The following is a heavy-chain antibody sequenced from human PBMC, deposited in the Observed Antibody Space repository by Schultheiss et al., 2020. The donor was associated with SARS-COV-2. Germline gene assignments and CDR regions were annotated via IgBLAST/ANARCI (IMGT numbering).Heavy chain of an antibody. V-gene: IGHV3-13*05. CDR3: AGESYQFDP. Sequence: GGSLRLSCAASGFTFSDHYMDWVCQAPEKGLEWVSAIGTAGDPYYPGSVKGRFTISRDNAKNSLYLQMNSLRDEDTAVYYCAGESYQFDPWGQGTLVTVSS. CDR2: IGTAGDP. D-gene: IGHD5-18*01. CDR1: GFTFSDHY. J-gene: IGHJ5*02.